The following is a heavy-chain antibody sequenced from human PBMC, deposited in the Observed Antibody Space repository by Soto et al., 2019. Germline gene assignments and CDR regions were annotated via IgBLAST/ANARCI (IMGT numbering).Heavy chain of an antibody. Sequence: DVQLMESGGGLVQPGGSLRLSCAASGFTFENYWMTWIRQAPGKGLEWVANIRKDGTQEHYVDSVEGRFSVSRDNARASLYLQMNRLRIEDTAVYYCARDATYRDGIVYYDVFDIWGQGTMVTVSP. D-gene: IGHD3-3*01. CDR1: GFTFENYW. CDR3: ARDATYRDGIVYYDVFDI. J-gene: IGHJ3*02. V-gene: IGHV3-7*05. CDR2: IRKDGTQE.